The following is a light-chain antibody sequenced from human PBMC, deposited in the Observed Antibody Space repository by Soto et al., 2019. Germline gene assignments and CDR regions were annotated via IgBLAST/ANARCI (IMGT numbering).Light chain of an antibody. CDR3: QQYNNYPRT. CDR1: QSVDTW. Sequence: DIQMTQFPSTLSASVGDRVTITCRASQSVDTWLAWYQQKPGKAPSLLIYRASSFESGVPSRFSGSGSGTEFTLTIRSLQPDDFATYYCQQYNNYPRTFGQGTKVEVK. V-gene: IGKV1-5*03. CDR2: RAS. J-gene: IGKJ1*01.